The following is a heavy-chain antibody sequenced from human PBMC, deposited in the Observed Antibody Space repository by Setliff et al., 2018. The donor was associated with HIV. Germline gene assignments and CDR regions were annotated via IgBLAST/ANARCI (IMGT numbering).Heavy chain of an antibody. CDR2: IYSGGTT. V-gene: IGHV3-53*01. CDR1: GFSASSNY. D-gene: IGHD3-22*01. CDR3: ARGVYDHTGYYWNPPDY. Sequence: PGGSLRLSCAASGFSASSNYMSWVRRAPGKGLEWVSVIYSGGTTYYADSVKGRFTISRDDSKNTLYLQMNTLRVEDTAVYYCARGVYDHTGYYWNPPDYWGQGTLVTVSS. J-gene: IGHJ4*02.